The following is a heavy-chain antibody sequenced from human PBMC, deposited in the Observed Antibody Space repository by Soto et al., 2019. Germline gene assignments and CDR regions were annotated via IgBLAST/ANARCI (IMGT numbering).Heavy chain of an antibody. CDR1: RGTFTNYA. CDR2: IMPFFGSG. Sequence: SVKVSCKALRGTFTNYAFSWVRHAPGQGLEWMGGIMPFFGSGNYAQKFQGRINITADESTSSVYLELTSLRSEDTAAYYCARDRAGYYSHFVYWGQGTLVTVSS. V-gene: IGHV1-69*13. D-gene: IGHD3-22*01. J-gene: IGHJ4*02. CDR3: ARDRAGYYSHFVY.